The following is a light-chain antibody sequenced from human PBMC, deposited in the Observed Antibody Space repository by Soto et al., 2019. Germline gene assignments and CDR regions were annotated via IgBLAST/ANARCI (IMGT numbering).Light chain of an antibody. J-gene: IGKJ3*01. CDR3: QQLNSYPPLFT. CDR2: AAS. Sequence: DIPFTQSPSFLSASVGDRVTITCRASQGISSYLAWYQQKPGKAPKLLIYAASTLQSGVPSRFSGSGSGTEFTLTISSLQPEDAATYYCQQLNSYPPLFTLGPGTKVDI. CDR1: QGISSY. V-gene: IGKV1-9*01.